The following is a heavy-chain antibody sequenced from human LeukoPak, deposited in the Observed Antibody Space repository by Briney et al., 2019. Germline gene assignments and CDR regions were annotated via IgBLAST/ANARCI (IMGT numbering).Heavy chain of an antibody. D-gene: IGHD3-22*01. CDR3: ARDYNPHYYDSSGHPEIDY. CDR2: ISSSSSYI. Sequence: GGSLRLSCAASGFTFSSYSMNWVRQAPGKGLEWVSSISSSSSYIYYADSVKGRFTISRDNAKNSLYLQMNSLRAEDTAVYYCARDYNPHYYDSSGHPEIDYWGQGTLVTVSS. CDR1: GFTFSSYS. V-gene: IGHV3-21*01. J-gene: IGHJ4*02.